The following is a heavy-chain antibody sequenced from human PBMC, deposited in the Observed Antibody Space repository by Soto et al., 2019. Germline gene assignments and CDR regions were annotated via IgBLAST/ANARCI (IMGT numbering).Heavy chain of an antibody. CDR3: ARERGGLGYCSGASCPIDY. J-gene: IGHJ4*02. Sequence: QVQLVQSGAEVKKPGSSVKVSCKASGGTFSSYAISWVRQAPGQGLEWMGGIIPIFGTANYAQKFQGRVTITADESTSTAYMELSSLRSEDTAVYYCARERGGLGYCSGASCPIDYWGQGTLVTVSS. CDR1: GGTFSSYA. V-gene: IGHV1-69*01. D-gene: IGHD2-15*01. CDR2: IIPIFGTA.